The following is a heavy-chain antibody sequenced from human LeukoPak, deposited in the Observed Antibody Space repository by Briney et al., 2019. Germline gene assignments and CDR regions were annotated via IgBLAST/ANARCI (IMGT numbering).Heavy chain of an antibody. Sequence: PSETLPLTCGVYGGSFSGYYWSWIRQPPGKGLEWIGEINDSGSTNYNPSLKSRVTISVDTSKNQFSLKLSSVTAADTAVYYCARHGYRPYYYYDSSGYYYFDYWGQGTLVTVSS. J-gene: IGHJ4*02. CDR1: GGSFSGYY. D-gene: IGHD3-22*01. CDR3: ARHGYRPYYYYDSSGYYYFDY. CDR2: INDSGST. V-gene: IGHV4-34*01.